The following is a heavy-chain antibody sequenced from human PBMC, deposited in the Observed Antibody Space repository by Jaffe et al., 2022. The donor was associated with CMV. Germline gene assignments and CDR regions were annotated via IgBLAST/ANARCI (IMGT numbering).Heavy chain of an antibody. CDR1: GFTFSSYG. Sequence: QVQLVESGGGVVQPGRSLRLSCAASGFTFSSYGMHWVRQAPGKGLEWVAVISYDGSNKYYADSVKGRFTISRDNSKNTLYLQMNSLRAEDTAVYYCAKDGPGGTCFDYWGQGTLVTVSS. J-gene: IGHJ4*02. V-gene: IGHV3-30*18. CDR3: AKDGPGGTCFDY. CDR2: ISYDGSNK. D-gene: IGHD2-15*01.